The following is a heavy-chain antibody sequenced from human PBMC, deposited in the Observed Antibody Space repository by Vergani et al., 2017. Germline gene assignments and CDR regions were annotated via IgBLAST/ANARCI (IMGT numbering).Heavy chain of an antibody. CDR2: IYYSGST. J-gene: IGHJ6*02. CDR3: ARLVRAHYYYYGMDV. D-gene: IGHD3-10*01. CDR1: GGSISSYY. V-gene: IGHV4-59*08. Sequence: QVQLQESGPGLVKPSETLSLTCTVSGGSISSYYWSWIRQPPGKGLEWIGYIYYSGSTNYNPSLKSRVTISVDTSKNQFSLKLSSVTAADTAVYYCARLVRAHYYYYGMDVWGQGP.